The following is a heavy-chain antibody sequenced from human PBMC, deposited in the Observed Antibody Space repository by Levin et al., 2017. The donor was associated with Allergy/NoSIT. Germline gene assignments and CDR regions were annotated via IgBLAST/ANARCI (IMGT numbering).Heavy chain of an antibody. CDR3: WLGGDIWTGYYREDFAY. D-gene: IGHD3-9*01. V-gene: IGHV1-2*02. Sequence: ASVKVSCKASGYSFTDFFIFWVRQAPGQGLEWVGWINTNNGATKSAQKFEGRVTMTRDTSISKAYMELRGLRSDDTAVYYCWLGGDIWTGYYREDFAYWGQGTLVTVSS. J-gene: IGHJ4*02. CDR1: GYSFTDFF. CDR2: INTNNGAT.